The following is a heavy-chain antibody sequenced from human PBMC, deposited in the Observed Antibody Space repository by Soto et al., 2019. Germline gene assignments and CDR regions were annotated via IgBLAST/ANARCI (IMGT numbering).Heavy chain of an antibody. J-gene: IGHJ4*02. CDR1: GFTFSSYG. CDR2: IWYDGSNK. D-gene: IGHD3-22*01. V-gene: IGHV3-33*01. CDR3: ARDYDSSGXPRYYFDY. Sequence: GSLRLSCAASGFTFSSYGMHWVRQAPGKGLEWVAVIWYDGSNKYYADSVKGRFTISRDNSKNTLYLQMNSLRAEDTAVYYCARDYDSSGXPRYYFDYWGQGT.